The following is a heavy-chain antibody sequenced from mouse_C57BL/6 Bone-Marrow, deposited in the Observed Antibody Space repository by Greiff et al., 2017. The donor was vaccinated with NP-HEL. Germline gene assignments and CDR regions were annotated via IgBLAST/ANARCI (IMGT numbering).Heavy chain of an antibody. J-gene: IGHJ4*01. V-gene: IGHV1-81*01. CDR2: IYPRSGNT. CDR1: GYTFTSYG. CDR3: AREYYYAMDY. Sequence: VHLVESGAELARPGASVKLSCKASGYTFTSYGISWVKQRTGQGLEWIGEIYPRSGNTYYNEKFKGKATLTADKSSSTAYMELRSLTSEDSAVYFCAREYYYAMDYWGQGTSVTVSS.